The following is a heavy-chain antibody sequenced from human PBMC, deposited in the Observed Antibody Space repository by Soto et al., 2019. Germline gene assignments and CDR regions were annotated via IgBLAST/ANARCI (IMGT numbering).Heavy chain of an antibody. D-gene: IGHD1-1*01. Sequence: GGSLRLSCAASGFAFNDAWMTWVRQAPGKGLEWVGRIRSKTSGETTDFAAPVKGRFTISRDDSKNMLCLQMNSLKTEDTAVYYCTTVNWTYEDYCGQGTLVTVSS. J-gene: IGHJ4*02. V-gene: IGHV3-15*01. CDR1: GFAFNDAW. CDR2: IRSKTSGETT. CDR3: TTVNWTYEDY.